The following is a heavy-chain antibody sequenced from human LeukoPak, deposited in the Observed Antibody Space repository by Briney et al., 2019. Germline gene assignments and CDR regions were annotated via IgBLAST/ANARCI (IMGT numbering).Heavy chain of an antibody. Sequence: GGSLRLSCAASGFTLSSYWMHWVRQAPGKGLVWVSGINSDGSSTRYADSVKGRLTISRDNANNMLHLQMNSLRAEDTAVYYCARGPGGLDIWGQGTMVTVSS. CDR1: GFTLSSYW. CDR2: INSDGSST. CDR3: ARGPGGLDI. D-gene: IGHD3-16*01. V-gene: IGHV3-74*01. J-gene: IGHJ3*02.